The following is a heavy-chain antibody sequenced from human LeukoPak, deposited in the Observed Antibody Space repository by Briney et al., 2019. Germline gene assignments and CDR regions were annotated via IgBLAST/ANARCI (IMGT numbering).Heavy chain of an antibody. D-gene: IGHD3-3*01. V-gene: IGHV3-23*01. J-gene: IGHJ3*02. CDR1: GFTFSSYA. CDR3: AKVNFGFWSTDESGAFDI. CDR2: ISGSGGST. Sequence: PGGSLRLPCAASGFTFSSYAMNWVRQAPGKGLEWVSGISGSGGSTYYADSVKGRFTISRDNSKNTLYLQMNSLRAEDTAVYYCAKVNFGFWSTDESGAFDIWGQGTMVTVSS.